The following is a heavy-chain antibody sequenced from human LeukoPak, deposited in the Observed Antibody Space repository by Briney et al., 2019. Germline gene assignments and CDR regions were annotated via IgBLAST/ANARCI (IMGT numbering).Heavy chain of an antibody. CDR1: GDSINNYY. V-gene: IGHV4-59*08. D-gene: IGHD1-26*01. J-gene: IGHJ6*02. CDR3: ARQKWDRLTYYYYGMDV. CDR2: VSYSGTP. Sequence: ETLSLTCTVSGDSINNYYWSWIRQPPGKGLEWIGYVSYSGTPDCNPSLKSRVTISLDTSRNQFSLQLSSVTAADTAVYYCARQKWDRLTYYYYGMDVWGQAATAAASS.